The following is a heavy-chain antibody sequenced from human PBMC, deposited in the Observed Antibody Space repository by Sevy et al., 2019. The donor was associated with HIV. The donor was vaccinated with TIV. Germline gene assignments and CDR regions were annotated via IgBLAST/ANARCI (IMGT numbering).Heavy chain of an antibody. V-gene: IGHV1-46*02. Sequence: ASVKVSCKASGYNLNNYYMHWVRQAPGQGPEWMGLINPSGGSTSYAKKFQGRVTMTKDTSTSTLHMELSSLRSEDTAVYYCARVYYYDYSGPGYWGQGTLVTVSS. CDR2: INPSGGST. J-gene: IGHJ4*02. CDR3: ARVYYYDYSGPGY. D-gene: IGHD3-22*01. CDR1: GYNLNNYY.